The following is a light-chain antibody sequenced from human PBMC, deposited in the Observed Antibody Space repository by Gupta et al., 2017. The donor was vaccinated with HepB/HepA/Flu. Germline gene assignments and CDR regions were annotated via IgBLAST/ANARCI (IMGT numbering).Light chain of an antibody. V-gene: IGLV4-69*01. Sequence: QVVLTQSPSASASLGASVKLTCTLSSGHSNYAIAWHQKQPEKGTRYLMTLDSDGRQTKGDGTPDRFSGSSSGAERYLIVSNLQSEDEADYYCQTWDTGIVLFGGGTKLTVL. CDR3: QTWDTGIVL. CDR1: SGHSNYA. CDR2: LDSDGRQ. J-gene: IGLJ3*02.